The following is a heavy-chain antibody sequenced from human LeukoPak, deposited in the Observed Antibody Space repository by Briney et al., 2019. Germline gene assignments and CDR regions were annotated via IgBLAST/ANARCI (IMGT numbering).Heavy chain of an antibody. D-gene: IGHD3-10*01. J-gene: IGHJ4*02. CDR2: ISGTGGST. CDR3: AKVSREGFGEYYFDY. CDR1: GFSLNNFG. Sequence: GGSLRLSCVASGFSLNNFGMSWVRQAPGKGLEWVSSISGTGGSTHYADSVKGRFTISRDNSKNTLYLQMNSLRAEDTAVYYCAKVSREGFGEYYFDYWGQGTLVTVSS. V-gene: IGHV3-23*01.